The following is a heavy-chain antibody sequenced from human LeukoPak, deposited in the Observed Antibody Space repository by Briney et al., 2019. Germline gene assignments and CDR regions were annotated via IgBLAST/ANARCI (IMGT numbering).Heavy chain of an antibody. V-gene: IGHV3-53*01. Sequence: TGGSLRLSCAASELNLSNNYMNWVRQAPGKGLEWVSVIYSGGTTNYPDSVQGRFTISRDSSKNTVYLQMNRLRADDTAVYYCAREHYDYFWGTYRSYALDIWGQGTMVTVSS. D-gene: IGHD3-16*02. CDR3: AREHYDYFWGTYRSYALDI. J-gene: IGHJ3*02. CDR1: ELNLSNNY. CDR2: IYSGGTT.